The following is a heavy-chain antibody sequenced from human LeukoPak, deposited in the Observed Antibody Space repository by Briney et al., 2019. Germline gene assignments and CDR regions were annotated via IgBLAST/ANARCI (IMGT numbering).Heavy chain of an antibody. V-gene: IGHV3-7*05. D-gene: IGHD7-27*01. CDR2: IKLDGSEK. J-gene: IGHJ4*02. CDR1: EFTFSTYW. CDR3: ARGANWAFDH. Sequence: GESLRLSCAASEFTFSTYWMSWVRQAPGKGLEWVANIKLDGSEKYYVDSVKGRFTVSRDNAKYSLYLQMNSLRAEDTAVYHCARGANWAFDHWGQGTLVTVSS.